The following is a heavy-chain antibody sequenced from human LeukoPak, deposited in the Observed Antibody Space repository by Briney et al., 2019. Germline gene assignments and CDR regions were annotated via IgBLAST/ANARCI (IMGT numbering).Heavy chain of an antibody. V-gene: IGHV5-51*01. D-gene: IGHD3-9*01. CDR2: IYPGDSDT. J-gene: IGHJ4*02. CDR3: ARSLRYFDWQDY. CDR1: GYRFTIYW. Sequence: GESLKISCKGSGYRFTIYWIGWVRQMPGKGLEWMGFIYPGDSDTRYSPSFQGQVTISADKSINTAYLQWSSLKASDTAVYYCARSLRYFDWQDYWGQGTLVTVSS.